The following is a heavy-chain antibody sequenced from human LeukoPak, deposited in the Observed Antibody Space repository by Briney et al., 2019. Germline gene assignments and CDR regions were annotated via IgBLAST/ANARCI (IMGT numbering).Heavy chain of an antibody. CDR1: GFTFSSYA. CDR3: ARGGYSGYVTFDY. D-gene: IGHD5-12*01. J-gene: IGHJ4*02. CDR2: ISYDGSNK. V-gene: IGHV3-30-3*01. Sequence: GGSLRLSCAASGFTFSSYAMSWVRQAPGKGLEWVAVISYDGSNKYYADSVKGRFTISRDNSKNTLYLQMNSLRAEDTAVYYCARGGYSGYVTFDYWGQGTLVTVSS.